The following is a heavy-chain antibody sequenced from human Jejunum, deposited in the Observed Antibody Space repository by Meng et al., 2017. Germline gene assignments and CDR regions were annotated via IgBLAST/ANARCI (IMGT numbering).Heavy chain of an antibody. CDR2: IYSSGTP. Sequence: LQRQDSGPGLVKPSETLSLTCTVSGGSISGSPYYWGWIRQPPGKGLEWIGSIYSSGTPYYNPSLKSRVAILRDTSKNQFSLKLTSVTAADSAIYYCAREEPYSSSWYRYNWFDPWGQGTLVTVSS. V-gene: IGHV4-39*07. D-gene: IGHD6-13*01. CDR1: GGSISGSPYY. CDR3: AREEPYSSSWYRYNWFDP. J-gene: IGHJ5*02.